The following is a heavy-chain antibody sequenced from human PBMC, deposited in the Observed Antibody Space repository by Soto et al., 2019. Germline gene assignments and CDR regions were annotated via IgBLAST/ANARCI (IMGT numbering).Heavy chain of an antibody. CDR2: INPNSGGT. CDR1: GYTLTRYY. V-gene: IGHV1-2*02. J-gene: IGHJ4*02. D-gene: IGHD3-22*01. CDR3: ARRKGDYYDSSGYHYYFDY. Sequence: GSVKVSLKASGYTLTRYYIHWVRQAPGQGLEWMGWINPNSGGTKSAQKFQGRVTMTRDTSISTAYMELSRLRSDDTAVYYCARRKGDYYDSSGYHYYFDYWGQGTLVTVS.